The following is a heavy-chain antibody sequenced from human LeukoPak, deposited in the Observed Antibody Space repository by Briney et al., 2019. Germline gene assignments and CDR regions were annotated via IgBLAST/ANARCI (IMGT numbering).Heavy chain of an antibody. V-gene: IGHV3-74*01. J-gene: IGHJ4*02. D-gene: IGHD1-1*01. Sequence: PGGSLRLSCAASGFTFSRSWMHWVRQAPGKGLVWLSGINTDGNNTNCADSVKGRFTISRDNAKNTLYLQMNSLRAEDTAVYYCVRPTASIGIFDSWGQGTLVTVSS. CDR1: GFTFSRSW. CDR2: INTDGNNT. CDR3: VRPTASIGIFDS.